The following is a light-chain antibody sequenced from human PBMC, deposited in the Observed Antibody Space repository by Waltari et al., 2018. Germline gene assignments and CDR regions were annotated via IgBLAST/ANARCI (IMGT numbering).Light chain of an antibody. V-gene: IGLV1-44*01. CDR1: SSNIGDNT. CDR3: AAWDDSLNGPV. Sequence: QSVLTQPPSASGTPGQSIPISCSGSSSNIGDNTVTWYQQVPGTAPKLLIYGTRERPSGVSNRLSGSKSGTSASLAISALQPEDEADYYCAAWDDSLNGPVFGTGTKVTVL. J-gene: IGLJ1*01. CDR2: GTR.